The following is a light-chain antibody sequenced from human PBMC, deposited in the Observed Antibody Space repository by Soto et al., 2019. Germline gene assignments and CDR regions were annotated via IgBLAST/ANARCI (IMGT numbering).Light chain of an antibody. Sequence: DIQMTQSPSSLSASVGDRVTITCRASQAINDYLAWYQQKPGTVPKLLIYAASTLQSGVPSRFSGSGSGTDFTLTIAGLQPEDVATYYCQKDNSAPQTFGQGTRVEIK. J-gene: IGKJ1*01. CDR2: AAS. CDR3: QKDNSAPQT. V-gene: IGKV1-27*01. CDR1: QAINDY.